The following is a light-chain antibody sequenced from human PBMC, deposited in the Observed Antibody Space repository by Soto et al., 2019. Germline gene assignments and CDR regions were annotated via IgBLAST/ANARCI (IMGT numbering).Light chain of an antibody. Sequence: QSMLTQPASVSGSPGQSITISCTGTSSDVGGYNYVSWFQQHPGKAPKLKIYEVSNRPSGVSNRFSGSKSGYTASLTISELQAEDEADYYCTSFTSSSTWVFGGGTK. V-gene: IGLV2-14*03. J-gene: IGLJ3*02. CDR1: SSDVGGYNY. CDR3: TSFTSSSTWV. CDR2: EVS.